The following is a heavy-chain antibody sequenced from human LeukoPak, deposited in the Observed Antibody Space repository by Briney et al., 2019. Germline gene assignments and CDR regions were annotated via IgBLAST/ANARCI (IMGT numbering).Heavy chain of an antibody. D-gene: IGHD3-16*02. CDR3: ARDSHIVWGSYRPAFDP. J-gene: IGHJ5*02. CDR2: INTNTGNP. V-gene: IGHV7-4-1*02. CDR1: GYTLTSYA. Sequence: ASVKVSCKASGYTLTSYAMNWVRQAPGQGLEWMGWINTNTGNPTYAQGFTGRFVFSLDTSVSTAYLQISSLKAEDTAVYYCARDSHIVWGSYRPAFDPWGQGTLVTVSS.